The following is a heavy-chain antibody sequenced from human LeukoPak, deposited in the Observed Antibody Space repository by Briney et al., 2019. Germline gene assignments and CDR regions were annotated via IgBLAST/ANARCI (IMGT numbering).Heavy chain of an antibody. Sequence: GGSLRLSCAASGFTFDDYGMSWVRQAPGKGLEWVSGINWNGGSTGYADSVKGRFTISRDNAKNSLYLQMNSLRAEDTALYHCARGVETYVYFDYWGQGTLVTVSS. J-gene: IGHJ4*02. D-gene: IGHD1-1*01. V-gene: IGHV3-20*01. CDR1: GFTFDDYG. CDR3: ARGVETYVYFDY. CDR2: INWNGGST.